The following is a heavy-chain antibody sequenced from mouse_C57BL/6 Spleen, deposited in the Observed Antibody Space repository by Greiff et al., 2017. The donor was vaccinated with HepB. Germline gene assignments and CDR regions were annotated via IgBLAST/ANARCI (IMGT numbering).Heavy chain of an antibody. CDR3: ARHGIYYGYDDYAMDY. Sequence: VQLQESGAELVKPGASVKLSCKASGYTFTEYTIHWVQQRSGQGLEWIGWFYPGSGSIKYNEKFKDKATLTADKSSSTVYMELSRLTSEDSAVYFCARHGIYYGYDDYAMDYWGQGTSVTVSS. CDR2: FYPGSGSI. CDR1: GYTFTEYT. V-gene: IGHV1-62-2*01. D-gene: IGHD2-2*01. J-gene: IGHJ4*01.